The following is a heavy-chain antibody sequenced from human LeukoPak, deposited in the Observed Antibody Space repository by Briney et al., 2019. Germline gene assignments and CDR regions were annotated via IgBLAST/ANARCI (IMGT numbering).Heavy chain of an antibody. J-gene: IGHJ4*02. CDR1: GGSISSSSYY. D-gene: IGHD1/OR15-1a*01. CDR2: IIYSGST. V-gene: IGHV4-39*07. CDR3: ARYYIIGTFHFDY. Sequence: SETLSLTCTVSGGSISSSSYYWSWIRQPPGKGLEWIASIIYSGSTYFNPSLKSRVTISIDTSTNQFSLKLNSVTAADTAVYYCARYYIIGTFHFDYWGQGTLVTVSS.